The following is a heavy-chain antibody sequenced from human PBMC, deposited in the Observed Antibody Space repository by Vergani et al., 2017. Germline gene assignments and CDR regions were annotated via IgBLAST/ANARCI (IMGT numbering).Heavy chain of an antibody. CDR2: IYWDDAK. CDR3: ARWDCGGDFYTLGY. CDR1: GFSLSTSGVG. J-gene: IGHJ4*02. V-gene: IGHV2-5*02. Sequence: QITLKESGPTLVKPTQTLTLTCTFSGFSLSTSGVGVGWIRQPPGKALEWLALIYWDDAKRYSPSLKSRLTITKDTSKNQVVLTMTNMDPVDTATYYCARWDCGGDFYTLGYWGQGTLVTVSS. D-gene: IGHD2-21*01.